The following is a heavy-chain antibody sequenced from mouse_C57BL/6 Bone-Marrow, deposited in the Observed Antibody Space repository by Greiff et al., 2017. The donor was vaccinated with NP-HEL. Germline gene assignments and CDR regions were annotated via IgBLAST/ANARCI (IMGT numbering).Heavy chain of an antibody. CDR2: INPSTGGT. CDR1: GYSFTGYY. D-gene: IGHD2-3*01. CDR3: ARWLLHSYAMDY. J-gene: IGHJ4*01. Sequence: VQLQQSGPELVKPGASVKISCKASGYSFTGYYMNWVKQSPEKSLEWIGEINPSTGGTTYNQKFKAKATLIVDKSSSTAYMQLKSLTSEDSAVYYCARWLLHSYAMDYWGQGTSVTVSS. V-gene: IGHV1-42*01.